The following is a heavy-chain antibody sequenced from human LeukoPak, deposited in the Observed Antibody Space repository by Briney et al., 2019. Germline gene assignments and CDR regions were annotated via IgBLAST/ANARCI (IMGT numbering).Heavy chain of an antibody. J-gene: IGHJ4*02. D-gene: IGHD6-13*01. CDR3: ASSSSWDLPDFDY. Sequence: ASVKVSCKASGYTFTSYYMHWVRQAPGQGLEWMGILNPSGGFTNYAQKFQGRFTMTRDTSTSTVYMELSSLRSEDTAVYYCASSSSWDLPDFDYWGQGTLVTVSS. CDR2: LNPSGGFT. V-gene: IGHV1-46*01. CDR1: GYTFTSYY.